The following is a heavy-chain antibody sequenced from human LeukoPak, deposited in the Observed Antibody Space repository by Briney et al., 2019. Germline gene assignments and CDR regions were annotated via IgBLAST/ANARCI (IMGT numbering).Heavy chain of an antibody. J-gene: IGHJ4*02. CDR2: INPNSGGT. V-gene: IGHV1-2*02. CDR1: VYTCTGYY. D-gene: IGHD3/OR15-3a*01. Sequence: ASVKVSCKASVYTCTGYYMHWVRQAPGQGLEWMGWINPNSGGTNYAQKFQGRVTMTRDTSISTAYMELSRLRSDDTAVYYCAAPQDWLLCGPTTYFDDWGQGTLVTVSS. CDR3: AAPQDWLLCGPTTYFDD.